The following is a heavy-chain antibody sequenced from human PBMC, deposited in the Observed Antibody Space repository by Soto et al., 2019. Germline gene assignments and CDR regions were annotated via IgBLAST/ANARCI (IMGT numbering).Heavy chain of an antibody. D-gene: IGHD2-15*01. CDR3: EKRGSRVVVADTISGENSNFDY. CDR1: GFTFSSYA. V-gene: IGHV3-23*01. J-gene: IGHJ4*02. CDR2: ISGSGGST. Sequence: EVQLLESGGGLVQPGGSLRLSCAASGFTFSSYAMSWVRQAPGKGLEWVSAISGSGGSTYYADSVKGRLTIPRDNSKNELYLQMNRLRGEDTAVYYCEKRGSRVVVADTISGENSNFDYWGQGTLVIVSS.